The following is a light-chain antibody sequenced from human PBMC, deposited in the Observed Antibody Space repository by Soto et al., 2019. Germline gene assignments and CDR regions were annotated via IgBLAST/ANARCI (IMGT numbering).Light chain of an antibody. J-gene: IGKJ4*01. CDR1: QVISSW. CDR2: AAS. CDR3: QQTNSFPLT. V-gene: IGKV1-12*01. Sequence: DIQMTQSPSFVSASVGDRVTITCRASQVISSWLAWYQQKPGRAPKLLMFAASSLHSGVPSRFSGSGSGTDFTLTISSLQPEDCATYYCQQTNSFPLTFGGGTKVEI.